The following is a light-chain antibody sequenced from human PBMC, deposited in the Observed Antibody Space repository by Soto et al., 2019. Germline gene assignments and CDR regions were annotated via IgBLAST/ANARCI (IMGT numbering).Light chain of an antibody. CDR1: QTISGN. CDR3: QQYTNGPPWT. V-gene: IGKV3-15*01. CDR2: GAS. J-gene: IGKJ1*01. Sequence: EILLTQSPATLSVSPGERATLSCRASQTISGNLAWFQQKLGQAPRLLIYGASTRATGIPARFSGSGSGTEFTHTISSLQSEDFAVYYCQQYTNGPPWTFGQGTKVDIK.